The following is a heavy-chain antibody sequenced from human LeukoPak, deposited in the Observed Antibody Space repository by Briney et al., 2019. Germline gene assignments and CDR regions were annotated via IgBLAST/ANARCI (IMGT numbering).Heavy chain of an antibody. D-gene: IGHD4-23*01. CDR2: ISGDGGGT. CDR1: GFTFDDYA. CDR3: AKDMSYGGKGYFDH. J-gene: IGHJ4*02. Sequence: GGSLRLSCAASGFTFDDYAMHWVRQAPGKGLEWVSLISGDGGGTHNADSMKGRFTISRDNSKNSLYLQMNSLRTEDTALYYCAKDMSYGGKGYFDHWGQGTLVTVSS. V-gene: IGHV3-43*02.